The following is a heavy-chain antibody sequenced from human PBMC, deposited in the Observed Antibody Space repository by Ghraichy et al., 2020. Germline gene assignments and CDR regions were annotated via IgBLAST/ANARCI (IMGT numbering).Heavy chain of an antibody. J-gene: IGHJ4*02. V-gene: IGHV3-21*01. Sequence: GGSLRLSCAASGFTFSDYSLHWVRQAPGKGLEWVAYISGGATYTYLADSVKGRFTISRDNAQKTLTLQMHSLRVEDTALYYCAIANSSGCSGDFDYCGQGTLV. D-gene: IGHD6-19*01. CDR1: GFTFSDYS. CDR2: ISGGATYT. CDR3: AIANSSGCSGDFDY.